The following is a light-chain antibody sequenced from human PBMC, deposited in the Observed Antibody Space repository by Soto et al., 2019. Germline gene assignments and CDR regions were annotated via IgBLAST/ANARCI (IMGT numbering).Light chain of an antibody. V-gene: IGKV3-20*01. J-gene: IGKJ1*01. Sequence: EIVLTQSPGTLFLSPGERATLSCRASQSVSSSYLAWYQQKPGQAPRLLIYAASSRATGIPDRFSGSGSGTEFTLTISRLEPEDFAVYYCQQYGSSSWTFGQGTKVDIK. CDR1: QSVSSSY. CDR2: AAS. CDR3: QQYGSSSWT.